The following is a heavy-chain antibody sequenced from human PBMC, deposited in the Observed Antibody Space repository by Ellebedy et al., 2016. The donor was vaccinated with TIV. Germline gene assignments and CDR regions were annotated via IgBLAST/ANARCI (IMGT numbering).Heavy chain of an antibody. J-gene: IGHJ3*02. V-gene: IGHV1-8*03. CDR3: ARLYGSGTKGDI. Sequence: AASVKVSCKASGYTFTSYDINWVRQATGQGLEWLGWMNPNSGNTGYAQKFQGRVTITRNTSISTAYMELSSLRSEDTAVYYCARLYGSGTKGDIWGQGTMVTVSS. CDR2: MNPNSGNT. D-gene: IGHD3-10*01. CDR1: GYTFTSYD.